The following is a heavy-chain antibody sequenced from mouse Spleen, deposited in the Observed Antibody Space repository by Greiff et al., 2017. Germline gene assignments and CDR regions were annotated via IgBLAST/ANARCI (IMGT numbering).Heavy chain of an antibody. J-gene: IGHJ3*01. CDR3: TRDSSGYSLFAY. Sequence: VQLQESGAELVRPGASVTLSCTASGYTFTDYEMHWVKQTPVHGLEWIGAIDPETGGTAYNQKFKGKAILTADKSSSTAYMELRSLTSEDSAVYYCTRDSSGYSLFAYWGQGTLVTVSA. D-gene: IGHD3-2*01. CDR1: GYTFTDYE. CDR2: IDPETGGT. V-gene: IGHV1-15*01.